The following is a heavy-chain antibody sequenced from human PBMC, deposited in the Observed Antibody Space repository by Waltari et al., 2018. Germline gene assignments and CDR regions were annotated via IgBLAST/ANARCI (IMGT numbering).Heavy chain of an antibody. CDR1: GGSISTGDDY. CDR3: ARGKTNHDYLDV. J-gene: IGHJ6*03. D-gene: IGHD4-17*01. V-gene: IGHV4-39*01. Sequence: QLQLQESGPGLVKPSETLSLTCTVSGGSISTGDDYGCRFRQPPGQGREWIGMISHSGRTYYNPSLTSLKSRLTISIDTSKKQFSLMVTSVTAADTAVYFCARGKTNHDYLDVWGKGTTVTVSS. CDR2: ISHSGRT.